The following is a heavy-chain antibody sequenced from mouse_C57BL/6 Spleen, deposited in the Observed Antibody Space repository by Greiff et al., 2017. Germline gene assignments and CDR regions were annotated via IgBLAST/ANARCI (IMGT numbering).Heavy chain of an antibody. Sequence: VKLQQPGAELVRPGSSVKLSCKASGYTFTSYWMDWVKQRPGQGLEWIGNIYPSDSETHYNQKFKDKATLTVDKSSSTAYMQLSSLTSEDSAVYYCARSVDGYSAWFAYWGQGTLVTVSA. V-gene: IGHV1-61*01. CDR1: GYTFTSYW. D-gene: IGHD2-3*01. CDR3: ARSVDGYSAWFAY. CDR2: IYPSDSET. J-gene: IGHJ3*01.